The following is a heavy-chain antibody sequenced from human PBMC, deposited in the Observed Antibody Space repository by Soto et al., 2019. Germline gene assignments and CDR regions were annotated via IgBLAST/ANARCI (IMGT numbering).Heavy chain of an antibody. V-gene: IGHV4-30-4*01. CDR3: ASVDTDNTYYFDY. J-gene: IGHJ4*02. Sequence: SETLSITCTVSGGSVSSGDYYWSWIRQPPGKGLEWIGYIYYSGSTYYNPSLKSRVTISVDTSKNQFSLKLSSVTAADTAVYYCASVDTDNTYYFDYWGQGTLVTVSS. CDR2: IYYSGST. CDR1: GGSVSSGDYY. D-gene: IGHD5-18*01.